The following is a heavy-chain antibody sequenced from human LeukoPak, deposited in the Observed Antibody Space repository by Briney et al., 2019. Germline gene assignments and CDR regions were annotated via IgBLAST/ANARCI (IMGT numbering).Heavy chain of an antibody. Sequence: PSGTLSLTCAVSGGSISSSNWWSWVRQPPGKGLEWIGEIYHSGSTNYNPSLKSRVTISVDKSKNQFSLKLSSVTAADTAVYYCAREGCSSTSCYWNYYYYGMDVWGQGTTVTVSS. CDR3: AREGCSSTSCYWNYYYYGMDV. V-gene: IGHV4-4*02. CDR2: IYHSGST. D-gene: IGHD2-2*01. CDR1: GGSISSSNW. J-gene: IGHJ6*02.